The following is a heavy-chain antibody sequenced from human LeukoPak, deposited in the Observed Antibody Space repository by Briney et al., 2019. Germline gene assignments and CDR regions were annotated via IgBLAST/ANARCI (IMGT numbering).Heavy chain of an antibody. J-gene: IGHJ4*02. V-gene: IGHV3-7*01. Sequence: PGGSLRLSCEASGFTFSYYWMGCVRQAPGKGLEGVANIKQDGSDTYYVDSVKGQFTISRDNAKKSMFLQLNSQRAEDTAVYYCVRWGVEAGMHYWGPGTLVTLSS. CDR1: GFTFSYYW. D-gene: IGHD2-2*01. CDR2: IKQDGSDT. CDR3: VRWGVEAGMHY.